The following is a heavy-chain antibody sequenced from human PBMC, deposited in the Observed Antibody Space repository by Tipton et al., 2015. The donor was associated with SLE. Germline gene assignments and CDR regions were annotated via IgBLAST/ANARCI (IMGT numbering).Heavy chain of an antibody. CDR1: GFNFDDDV. CDR3: GKDMSPGGLDV. V-gene: IGHV3-9*01. J-gene: IGHJ6*02. CDR2: ILWSGDRI. Sequence: SLRLSCTASGFNFDDDVIHWVRQAPGNGLEWVAAILWSGDRIDYADSVKGRFTISRDNAKNILFLQMNSLRTEDTALYYCGKDMSPGGLDVWGHGTTVTVSS.